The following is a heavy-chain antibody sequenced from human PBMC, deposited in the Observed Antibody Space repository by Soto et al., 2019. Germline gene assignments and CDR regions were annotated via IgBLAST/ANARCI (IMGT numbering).Heavy chain of an antibody. V-gene: IGHV3-7*01. D-gene: IGHD3-22*01. CDR1: GFTFSSYW. CDR2: IKQDGSEK. Sequence: PVGSLIISCAASGFTFSSYWMSWVRQAPGEGLEWVANIKQDGSEKYYVDSVKGRFTISRDNAKNSLYLQMNSLRAEDTAVYYCARERLATYYYDSSGYPDAFDIWGQGTMVTVSS. J-gene: IGHJ3*02. CDR3: ARERLATYYYDSSGYPDAFDI.